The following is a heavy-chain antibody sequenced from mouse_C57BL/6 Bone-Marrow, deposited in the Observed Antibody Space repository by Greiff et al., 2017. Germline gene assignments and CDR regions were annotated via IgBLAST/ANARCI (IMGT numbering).Heavy chain of an antibody. J-gene: IGHJ2*01. CDR2: ISGGGGNT. CDR1: GFTFSSYT. D-gene: IGHD1-1*01. CDR3: ARHHYYGSNYFDY. Sequence: DVHLVESGGGLVKPGGSLKLSCAASGFTFSSYTMSWVRQTPEKRLEWVATISGGGGNTYYPDSVKGRFTISRDNAKNTLYLQMSSLRSEDTALYYCARHHYYGSNYFDYWGEGTTLKGSS. V-gene: IGHV5-9*01.